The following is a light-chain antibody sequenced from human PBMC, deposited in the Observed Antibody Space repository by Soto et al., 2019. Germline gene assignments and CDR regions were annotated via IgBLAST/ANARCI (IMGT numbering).Light chain of an antibody. CDR3: CSYTSSGTLI. CDR1: SGDIGDYNY. CDR2: DVS. V-gene: IGLV2-14*01. J-gene: IGLJ1*01. Sequence: QSALTQPASVSGSPGQSITISCVGTSGDIGDYNYVSWYQQHPGKVPKVIIYDVSNRPSEVSYLFSGTKSGNTASLTVSGLQAEDEADYYCCSYTSSGTLIFGTGTKLTVL.